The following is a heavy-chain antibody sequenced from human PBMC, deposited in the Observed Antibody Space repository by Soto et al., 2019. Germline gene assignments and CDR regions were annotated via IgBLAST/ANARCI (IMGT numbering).Heavy chain of an antibody. CDR1: GGTFSSYA. D-gene: IGHD3-22*01. CDR2: IIPIFGTA. V-gene: IGHV1-69*01. CDR3: ARGGGYYYDSSGSPNYYYGMDV. Sequence: QVQLVQSGAEVKKPGSSVKVSCKASGGTFSSYAISWVRQAPGQGLEWMGGIIPIFGTANYAQKFQGRVTSTADESTSTAYMELSSLRSEDTAVYYCARGGGYYYDSSGSPNYYYGMDVWGQGTTVTVSS. J-gene: IGHJ6*02.